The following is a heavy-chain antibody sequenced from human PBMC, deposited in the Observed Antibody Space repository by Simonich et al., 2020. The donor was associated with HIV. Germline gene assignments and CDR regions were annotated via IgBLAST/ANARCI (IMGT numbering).Heavy chain of an antibody. D-gene: IGHD6-6*01. CDR2: ISWNSGSI. V-gene: IGHV3-9*03. CDR3: AKDRYSSSSGSFDY. CDR1: GFTFSSYA. Sequence: VQLVESGGGVVQPVRSLRLSCAASGFTFSSYAMHWVRQAPGKGLEWVEGISWNSGSIGYADSVKGRFTISRDNAKNSLYLQMNSLRAEDMALYYCAKDRYSSSSGSFDYWGQGTLVTVSS. J-gene: IGHJ4*02.